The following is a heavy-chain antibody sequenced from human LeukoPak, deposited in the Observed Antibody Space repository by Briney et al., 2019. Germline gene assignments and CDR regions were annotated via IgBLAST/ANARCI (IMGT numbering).Heavy chain of an antibody. CDR1: GCIFTNYW. J-gene: IGHJ2*01. CDR3: ARLGAIVVVPDAMPDWYCDL. V-gene: IGHV5-51*01. D-gene: IGHD2-2*01. Sequence: GESLQISSKGSGCIFTNYWIGWVRQQPGKGLEWMGMIYPGDSDTIYSPSFQGQVTISADKSITTAHLQWSSLKPSDTAMYYCARLGAIVVVPDAMPDWYCDLWGRGTLVTVSS. CDR2: IYPGDSDT.